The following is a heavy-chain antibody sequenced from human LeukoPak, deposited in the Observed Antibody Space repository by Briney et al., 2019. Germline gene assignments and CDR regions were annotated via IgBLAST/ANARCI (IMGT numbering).Heavy chain of an antibody. CDR1: GDTFSSYA. V-gene: IGHV1-69*04. D-gene: IGHD5-18*01. Sequence: SVKVSCKASGDTFSSYAISWVRQAPGQGLEWMGRIIPILGIANYAQKFQGRVTITADKSTSTAYMELSSLRSEDTAVYYCARDRRAAMVTTRWYFDLWGRGTLVTVSS. CDR2: IIPILGIA. J-gene: IGHJ2*01. CDR3: ARDRRAAMVTTRWYFDL.